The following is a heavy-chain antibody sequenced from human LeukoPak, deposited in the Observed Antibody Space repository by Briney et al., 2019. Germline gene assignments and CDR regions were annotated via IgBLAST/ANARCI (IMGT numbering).Heavy chain of an antibody. D-gene: IGHD3-10*01. CDR3: AKVPYSDYGSGRPPFMDV. V-gene: IGHV3-23*01. J-gene: IGHJ6*02. Sequence: GGSLRLPCAASGFTFSNYAMRWVRQAPGKGLEWVSTISDSGDSTYYADSVKGRFTISRDNSKNTLYLQMNSLRAEDTAIHYCAKVPYSDYGSGRPPFMDVWGQGTTVAVSS. CDR2: ISDSGDST. CDR1: GFTFSNYA.